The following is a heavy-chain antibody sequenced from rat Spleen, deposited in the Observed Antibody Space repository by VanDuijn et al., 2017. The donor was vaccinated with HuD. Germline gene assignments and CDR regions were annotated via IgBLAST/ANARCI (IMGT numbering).Heavy chain of an antibody. Sequence: EVQLVESDGGLVQPGKSLKLSCAASGFTLSDHFMAWVRQAPTKGLEWVATINYDGGTPYYRVSVKGRFTVSRDNAQNTLYLQMDSLRSEDTATYYCVRPAGTVVPNWFVYWGQGTLVTVSS. CDR2: INYDGGTP. CDR1: GFTLSDHF. D-gene: IGHD1-1*01. V-gene: IGHV5-29*01. J-gene: IGHJ3*01. CDR3: VRPAGTVVPNWFVY.